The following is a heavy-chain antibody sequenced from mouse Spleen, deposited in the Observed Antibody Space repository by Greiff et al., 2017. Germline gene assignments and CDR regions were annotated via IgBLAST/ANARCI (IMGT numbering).Heavy chain of an antibody. CDR3: ARENYGSSHFDY. D-gene: IGHD1-1*01. CDR1: GYSITSGYY. J-gene: IGHJ2*01. Sequence: EVKLEESGPGLVKPSQSLSLTCSVTGYSITSGYYWNWIRQFPGNKLEWMGYISYDGSNNYNPSLKNRISITRDTSKNQFFLKLNSVTTEDTATYYCARENYGSSHFDYWGQGTTLTVSS. CDR2: ISYDGSN. V-gene: IGHV3-6*01.